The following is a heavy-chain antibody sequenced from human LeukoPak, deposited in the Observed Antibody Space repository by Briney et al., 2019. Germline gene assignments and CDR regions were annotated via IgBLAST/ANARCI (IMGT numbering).Heavy chain of an antibody. CDR1: GFTFSGSA. J-gene: IGHJ3*01. D-gene: IGHD5-12*01. CDR3: AKGYSGYDYAFDV. Sequence: GGALRLSCAASGFTFSGSAMHWVRQAPGKGLEWLTVISNDGRNKYYADSVKGRFTISRDNSKNTVYLQMNGLRVEDTAVYYCAKGYSGYDYAFDVRGQGTVVTVSS. V-gene: IGHV3-30*04. CDR2: ISNDGRNK.